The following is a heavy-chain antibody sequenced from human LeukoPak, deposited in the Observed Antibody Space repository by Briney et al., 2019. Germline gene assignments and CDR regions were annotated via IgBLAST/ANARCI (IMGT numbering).Heavy chain of an antibody. V-gene: IGHV3-30-3*01. CDR2: TSSDLNVK. D-gene: IGHD3-10*01. CDR3: AREGYYGSGSPPSLYFDY. CDR1: GFTCRNYV. Sequence: GGSLRLSCAASGFTCRNYVIHWVRQAPGKGLEWVAVTSSDLNVKLYADSVKGRFTISRDNSRSTLYLQMNSLRPEDTAIYYCAREGYYGSGSPPSLYFDYWGQGTLVTVSS. J-gene: IGHJ4*02.